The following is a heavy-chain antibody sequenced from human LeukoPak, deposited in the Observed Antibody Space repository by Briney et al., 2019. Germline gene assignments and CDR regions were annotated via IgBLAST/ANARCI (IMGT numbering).Heavy chain of an antibody. Sequence: PGGSLRLSCAASGFTFSSYSMNWVRQAPGKGLEWVSSISSSSSYIYYADSVKGRFTFSRDNAKNSLYLQMNSLRAEDTAVYYCARDVWDIVVVPAAMPFGMDVWGQGTTVTVSS. D-gene: IGHD2-2*01. J-gene: IGHJ6*02. V-gene: IGHV3-21*01. CDR2: ISSSSSYI. CDR3: ARDVWDIVVVPAAMPFGMDV. CDR1: GFTFSSYS.